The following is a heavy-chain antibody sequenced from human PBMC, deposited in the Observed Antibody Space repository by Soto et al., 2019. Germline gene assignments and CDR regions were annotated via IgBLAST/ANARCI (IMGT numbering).Heavy chain of an antibody. J-gene: IGHJ6*02. CDR1: GGSISSGDYY. D-gene: IGHD3-10*01. V-gene: IGHV4-30-4*01. CDR3: ARGGAYHMIRGANYYGMDV. CDR2: IYYSGST. Sequence: PSETLSLTCTVSGGSISSGDYYWSWIRQPPGKGLEWIGYIYYSGSTYYNPSLKSRVTISVDTSKNQFSLKLGSVTAADTAVYYCARGGAYHMIRGANYYGMDVWGQGTTVTVSS.